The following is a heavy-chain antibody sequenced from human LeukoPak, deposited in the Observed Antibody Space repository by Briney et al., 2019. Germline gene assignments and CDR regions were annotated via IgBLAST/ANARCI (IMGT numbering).Heavy chain of an antibody. Sequence: PGGSLRLSCAASGFTFSSYGMHWVRQAPGKGLEWVANIKEDGSEKYYVDSVKGRFTISRDNAKNSLYLQMNSLRAEDTALYYCARGGPTGALDDWGQGTLLTVSS. CDR2: IKEDGSEK. CDR3: ARGGPTGALDD. D-gene: IGHD7-27*01. CDR1: GFTFSSYG. J-gene: IGHJ4*02. V-gene: IGHV3-7*01.